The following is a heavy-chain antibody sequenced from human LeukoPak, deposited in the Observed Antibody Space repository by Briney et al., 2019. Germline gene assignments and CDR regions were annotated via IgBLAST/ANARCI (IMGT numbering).Heavy chain of an antibody. CDR3: ARGVGYCSSTSCSFRSYYYYYYGMDV. V-gene: IGHV4-34*01. CDR2: INHSGIT. Sequence: PSETLSLTCAVYGGSFSGYYWSWIRQPPGKGLEWIGEINHSGITNYNPSLKSRVTISVDTSKNQFSLKLSSVTAADTAVYYCARGVGYCSSTSCSFRSYYYYYYGMDVWGQGTTVTVSS. J-gene: IGHJ6*02. CDR1: GGSFSGYY. D-gene: IGHD2-2*01.